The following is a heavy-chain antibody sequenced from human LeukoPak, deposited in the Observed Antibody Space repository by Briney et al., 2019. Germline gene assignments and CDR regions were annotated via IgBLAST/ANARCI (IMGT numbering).Heavy chain of an antibody. CDR1: GYTFTSYY. D-gene: IGHD3-3*01. CDR2: INPSGGST. Sequence: ASVKVSCKASGYTFTSYYMHWVRQAPGQGLEWMGIINPSGGSTSYVQKFQGRVTMTRDTSTSTVYMELSSLRSEDTAVYYCARGRPYDFWSGYSHWFDPWGQGTLVTVSS. V-gene: IGHV1-46*01. J-gene: IGHJ5*02. CDR3: ARGRPYDFWSGYSHWFDP.